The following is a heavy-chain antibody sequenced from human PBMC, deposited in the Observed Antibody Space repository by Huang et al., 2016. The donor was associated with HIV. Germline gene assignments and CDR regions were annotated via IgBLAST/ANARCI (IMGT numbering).Heavy chain of an antibody. V-gene: IGHV1-18*04. D-gene: IGHD3-22*01. CDR1: GYTFTSYG. J-gene: IGHJ2*01. CDR2: ISAHNGNT. Sequence: QDQLVQSGTELKKPGASVKVSCKASGYTFTSYGISWVRQAPGQGLEWMGWISAHNGNTNYAQKYQDRVTITTDTSTTTAYMELRGLRLDDTAVYYCARFLETYYYDSSGYPEGYFDLWGRGTLVTVSS. CDR3: ARFLETYYYDSSGYPEGYFDL.